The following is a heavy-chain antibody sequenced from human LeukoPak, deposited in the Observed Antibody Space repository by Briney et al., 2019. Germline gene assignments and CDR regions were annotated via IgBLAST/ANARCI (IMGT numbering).Heavy chain of an antibody. CDR3: ARDAGYTYGSPFDY. V-gene: IGHV4-61*08. CDR1: GGSISSGDYY. J-gene: IGHJ4*02. CDR2: ISYSGST. Sequence: SQTLSLTCTVSGGSISSGDYYWSWIRQPPGKGLEWIGYISYSGSTNYNPSLKSRVTISVDTAKNQFSLKLSSVTAADTAVYYCARDAGYTYGSPFDYWGQGTLVTVSS. D-gene: IGHD5-18*01.